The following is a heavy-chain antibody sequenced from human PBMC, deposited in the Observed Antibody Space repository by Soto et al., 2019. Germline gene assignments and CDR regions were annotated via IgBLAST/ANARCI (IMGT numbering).Heavy chain of an antibody. Sequence: EVQLVESGGGLVKRGGSLRLSCAASGFTFSNAWMSWVRQAPGRGLEWVGHIKSKAEGGTTDYAAPVKDRFTISRDDSTNTLSLQMNSLKTEDTAVYYCATDDIDKPTIHFDFWGQGVLVTVSS. CDR3: ATDDIDKPTIHFDF. CDR1: GFTFSNAW. V-gene: IGHV3-15*01. J-gene: IGHJ4*02. CDR2: IKSKAEGGTT. D-gene: IGHD1-1*01.